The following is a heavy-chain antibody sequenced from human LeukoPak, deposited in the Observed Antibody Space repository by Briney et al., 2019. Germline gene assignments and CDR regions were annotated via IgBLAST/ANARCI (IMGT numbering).Heavy chain of an antibody. CDR3: ARGPISYSNYYFDY. CDR2: ISAYNGST. D-gene: IGHD4-11*01. J-gene: IGHJ4*02. CDR1: GYTFTSYG. Sequence: GASVKVSCKASGYTFTSYGISWVRQAPGQGLEWMGWISAYNGSTNYAQKLQGRVTMTTDTSTSTASMELRSLRSDDTAVYYCARGPISYSNYYFDYWGQGTLVTVSS. V-gene: IGHV1-18*01.